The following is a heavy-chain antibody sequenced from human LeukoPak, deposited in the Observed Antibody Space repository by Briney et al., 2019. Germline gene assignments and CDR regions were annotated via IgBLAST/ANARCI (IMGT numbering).Heavy chain of an antibody. CDR2: IKEDGSRR. J-gene: IGHJ4*02. Sequence: GGSLRLSCTASGFSLSGYWMSWVRQAPGKGPEWLANIKEDGSRRYYSESVRGRFTISRDNSENSLYLQMNSLRAEDTAVYYCATHWRGRWGQGTLVTVSS. D-gene: IGHD1-1*01. CDR1: GFSLSGYW. V-gene: IGHV3-7*03. CDR3: ATHWRGR.